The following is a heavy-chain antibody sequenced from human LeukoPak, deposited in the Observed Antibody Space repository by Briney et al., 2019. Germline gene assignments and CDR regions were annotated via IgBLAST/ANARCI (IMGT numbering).Heavy chain of an antibody. D-gene: IGHD2-15*01. J-gene: IGHJ5*02. CDR2: INPNSGGT. CDR3: ARGPIVVVVAATPYNWFDP. V-gene: IGHV1-2*02. CDR1: GYTFIDYY. Sequence: ASVKVSCKASGYTFIDYYMHWVRQAPGQGLEWMGWINPNSGGTNYAQRFQGRVTMTRDTSISTAYMELSRLRSDDTAVYYCARGPIVVVVAATPYNWFDPWGQGTLVTVSS.